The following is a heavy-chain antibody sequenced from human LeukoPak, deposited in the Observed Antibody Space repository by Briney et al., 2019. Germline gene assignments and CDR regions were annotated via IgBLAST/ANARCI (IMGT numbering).Heavy chain of an antibody. Sequence: GGSLRLSCAASGFTFSDYAMNWVRQAPGKGLEWVSSISGSGGSTYYADSVKGRFTISRDNSKNTLYLQMNSLRAEDTAVYYCAKELPLGWELPDYWGQGTLVTVSS. CDR3: AKELPLGWELPDY. CDR1: GFTFSDYA. D-gene: IGHD1-26*01. V-gene: IGHV3-23*01. J-gene: IGHJ4*02. CDR2: ISGSGGST.